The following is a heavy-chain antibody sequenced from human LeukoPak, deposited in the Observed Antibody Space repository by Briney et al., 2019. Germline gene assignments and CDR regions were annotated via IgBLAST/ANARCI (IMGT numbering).Heavy chain of an antibody. CDR3: ARRLISAAADYFDY. Sequence: GASPKISCKGSGSSFTSYWIGWVRQMPGKGLEWMGIIYPGDSDTRYSPSFQGQVTISADKSISTAYLQWSSLKASDTAMYYCARRLISAAADYFDYWGQGTLVTVSS. CDR2: IYPGDSDT. D-gene: IGHD6-13*01. CDR1: GSSFTSYW. J-gene: IGHJ4*02. V-gene: IGHV5-51*01.